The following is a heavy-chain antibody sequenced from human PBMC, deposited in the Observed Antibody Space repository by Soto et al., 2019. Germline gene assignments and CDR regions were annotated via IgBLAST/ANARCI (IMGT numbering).Heavy chain of an antibody. CDR1: GFTFTNAW. CDR3: TRTILQWFGESD. J-gene: IGHJ4*02. Sequence: EVQLVESGGGLVKPGGSLRLSCTASGFTFTNAWMSWVRQAPGKGLEWVGRIKSETDGATTDYAAPVKGRFTTSSADSTNTLYLHMNSLTTEDTAVYYCTRTILQWFGESDWGQGTLVTVSS. CDR2: IKSETDGATT. D-gene: IGHD3-10*01. V-gene: IGHV3-15*01.